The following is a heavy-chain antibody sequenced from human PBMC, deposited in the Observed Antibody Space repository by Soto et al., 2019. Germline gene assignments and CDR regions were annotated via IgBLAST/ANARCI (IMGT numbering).Heavy chain of an antibody. CDR3: ARDRLGGSRN. CDR1: GGSFSGYY. Sequence: QVRLQESVPGLVKPSETLSLTCTVSGGSFSGYYWSWIRQSAGKGLEWIGRIYTSGSTNYNPSLKSPVTRSVATSTNQFSLKMSSVTAADAAVYYWARDRLGGSRNWGQGTLVIVSS. D-gene: IGHD6-19*01. V-gene: IGHV4-4*07. CDR2: IYTSGST. J-gene: IGHJ4*02.